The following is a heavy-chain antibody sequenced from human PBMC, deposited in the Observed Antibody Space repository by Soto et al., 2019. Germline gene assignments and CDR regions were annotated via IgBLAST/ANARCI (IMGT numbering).Heavy chain of an antibody. CDR1: GYTFTGYY. V-gene: IGHV1-2*02. CDR2: INPNSGGT. D-gene: IGHD2-2*02. J-gene: IGHJ5*02. CDR3: ASQAGIVVVPAAIFGNWFDP. Sequence: ASVKVSCKASGYTFTGYYMHWVRQAPGQGLEWMGWINPNSGGTNYAQKFQGRVTMTRGTSISTAYMELSRLRSDDTAVYYCASQAGIVVVPAAIFGNWFDPWGQGTLVTVSS.